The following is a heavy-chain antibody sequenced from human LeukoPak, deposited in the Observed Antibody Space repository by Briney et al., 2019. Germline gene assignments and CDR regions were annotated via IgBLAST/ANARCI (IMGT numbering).Heavy chain of an antibody. J-gene: IGHJ3*02. CDR2: ISSNGGST. CDR1: GFTFSSYA. D-gene: IGHD3-22*01. Sequence: GGSLRLSCAASGFTFSSYAMHWVRQAPGKGLEYVSAISSNGGSTYYANSVKGRFTISRDNSKNTLYLQMGSLRAEDMAVYYCAKDWYYFDSSGYRAFDIWGQGTMVTVSS. CDR3: AKDWYYFDSSGYRAFDI. V-gene: IGHV3-64*01.